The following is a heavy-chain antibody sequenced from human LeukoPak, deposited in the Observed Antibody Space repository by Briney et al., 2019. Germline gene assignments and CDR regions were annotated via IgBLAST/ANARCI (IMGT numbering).Heavy chain of an antibody. D-gene: IGHD5-18*01. V-gene: IGHV4-59*08. Sequence: PSETLSLTCTLSGGSFSNYYWTWIRQPPGKGLEWLGYIYSTGSISYNPSLESRVTISVDTSKNQFSLKLSSVTAADTAVYYCARVGRRIQRALNDAFDIWGQGTMVTVSS. CDR1: GGSFSNYY. J-gene: IGHJ3*02. CDR3: ARVGRRIQRALNDAFDI. CDR2: IYSTGSI.